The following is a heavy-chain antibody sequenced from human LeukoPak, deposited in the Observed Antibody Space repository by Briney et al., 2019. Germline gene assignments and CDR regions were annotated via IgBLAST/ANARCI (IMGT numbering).Heavy chain of an antibody. V-gene: IGHV1-2*02. CDR1: GYTFTGYY. D-gene: IGHD6-19*01. Sequence: ASVKDSCKASGYTFTGYYMHWVRQAPGQGLEWMGWINPNSGGTNYAQKFQGRVTMTRDTSISTAYMELSRLRSDDTAVYYCASQYSSGPSPPDYWGQGTLVTVSS. CDR2: INPNSGGT. CDR3: ASQYSSGPSPPDY. J-gene: IGHJ4*02.